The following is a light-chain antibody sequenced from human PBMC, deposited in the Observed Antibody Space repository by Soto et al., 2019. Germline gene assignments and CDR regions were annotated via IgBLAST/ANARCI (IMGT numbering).Light chain of an antibody. V-gene: IGKV1D-13*01. CDR2: DAS. CDR1: QGISNA. Sequence: AIQLPQSPSSLSASVGDRVTITCRASQGISNALAWYQQKPGKAPKLLLYDASSCESGVPSRFSGSGSGTDFTVTSSSLQPEDFATDCCQQFNKYLEGFFGRGTKVDIK. CDR3: QQFNKYLEGF. J-gene: IGKJ3*01.